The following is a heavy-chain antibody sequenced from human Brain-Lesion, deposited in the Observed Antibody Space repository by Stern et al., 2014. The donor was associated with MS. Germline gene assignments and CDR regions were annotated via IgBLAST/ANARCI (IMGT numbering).Heavy chain of an antibody. J-gene: IGHJ4*02. CDR1: GFTFSRYW. D-gene: IGHD2-15*01. Sequence: LVESGGGLVQPGGSLRLSCAASGFTFSRYWMSWVRQAPGKGLEWVANINQDGSEKYSVDSVEGQFTISRDNAKNSLYLQMNSLRAEDTAVYYCGRLCSGGSCYEDGIDYWGQGTLVTVSS. V-gene: IGHV3-7*01. CDR3: GRLCSGGSCYEDGIDY. CDR2: INQDGSEK.